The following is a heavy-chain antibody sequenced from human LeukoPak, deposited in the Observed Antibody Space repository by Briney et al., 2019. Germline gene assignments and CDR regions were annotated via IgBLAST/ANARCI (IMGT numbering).Heavy chain of an antibody. Sequence: PSETLSLTCTVSGGSISSGGYYWSWLRQHPGTGVEWIGYIYYSGSTYCNPSLKSRVTISVDTSKNQFSLKLSSVTAADTAVYYCARDEAARPDGAFDIWGQGTMVTVSS. CDR2: IYYSGST. J-gene: IGHJ3*02. D-gene: IGHD6-6*01. CDR1: GGSISSGGYY. V-gene: IGHV4-31*03. CDR3: ARDEAARPDGAFDI.